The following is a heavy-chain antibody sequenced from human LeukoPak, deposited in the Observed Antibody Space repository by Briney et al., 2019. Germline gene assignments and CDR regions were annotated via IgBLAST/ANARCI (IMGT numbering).Heavy chain of an antibody. J-gene: IGHJ5*02. CDR3: ARVVAVAPLDNWFDP. D-gene: IGHD6-19*01. V-gene: IGHV4-61*02. CDR2: IYTSGST. Sequence: PSRTLSLTCTVSGGSISSGSYYWSWIRQPAGKGLEWIGRIYTSGSTNYNPSLKSRVTISVDTSKNQFSLKLSSVTAADTAVYYCARVVAVAPLDNWFDPWGQGTLVTVSS. CDR1: GGSISSGSYY.